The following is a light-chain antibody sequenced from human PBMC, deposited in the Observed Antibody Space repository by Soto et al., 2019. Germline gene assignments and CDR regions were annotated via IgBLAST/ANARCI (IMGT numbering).Light chain of an antibody. CDR2: AVS. V-gene: IGKV3-11*01. J-gene: IGKJ5*01. CDR1: QSVSSN. Sequence: EIVMTQSPASLSVSPGARAPLSCRASQSVSSNLAWYQQKPGQAPRLLIYAVSTRATGVPARFTGSGSGTDFTLTVSSLEPEDFALYYCQQRSNWPPEITFGQGTRLEIK. CDR3: QQRSNWPPEIT.